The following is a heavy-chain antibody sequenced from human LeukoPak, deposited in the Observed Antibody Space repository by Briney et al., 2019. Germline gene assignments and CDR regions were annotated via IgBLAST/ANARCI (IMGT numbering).Heavy chain of an antibody. D-gene: IGHD3-10*01. V-gene: IGHV3-20*03. CDR1: APTFHDYD. J-gene: IGHJ4*02. CDR3: ARRDYYGSGSPDF. CDR2: INWNGDRT. Sequence: PGPSLRPSLAPAAPTFHDYDTRSGRHSPRKGLEWGFGINWNGDRTGYADSVKGRFTISRDNAKKSLYLQMNSLRAEDTALYYCARRDYYGSGSPDFWGQGTLVTVSS.